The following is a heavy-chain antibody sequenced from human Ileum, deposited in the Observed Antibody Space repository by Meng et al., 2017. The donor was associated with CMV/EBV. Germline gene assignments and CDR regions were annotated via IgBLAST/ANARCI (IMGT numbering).Heavy chain of an antibody. CDR1: GFTFSDYY. CDR3: ARDRRVVRSWYFDL. CDR2: ISGSGATI. D-gene: IGHD3-10*01. Sequence: SGFTFSDYYMGWIRQAPGKGLEWLSYISGSGATIYYTASVKGRFTVSRDNAKNSLYLQMNSLRAEDTAIYYCARDRRVVRSWYFDLWGRGTLVTVSS. J-gene: IGHJ2*01. V-gene: IGHV3-11*04.